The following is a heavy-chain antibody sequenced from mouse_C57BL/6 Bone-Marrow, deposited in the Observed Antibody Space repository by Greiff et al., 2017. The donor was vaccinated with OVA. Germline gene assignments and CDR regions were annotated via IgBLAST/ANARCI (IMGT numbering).Heavy chain of an antibody. CDR3: TSREGLGAY. J-gene: IGHJ3*01. CDR1: GYTFTDYE. Sequence: VKLMESGAELVRPGASVTLSCKASGYTFTDYEMHWVKQTPVHGLEWIGAIDPETGGTAYNQKFKGKAILTADKSSSTAYMELRSLTSEDSAVYYCTSREGLGAYWGQGTLVTVSA. D-gene: IGHD3-2*02. V-gene: IGHV1-15*01. CDR2: IDPETGGT.